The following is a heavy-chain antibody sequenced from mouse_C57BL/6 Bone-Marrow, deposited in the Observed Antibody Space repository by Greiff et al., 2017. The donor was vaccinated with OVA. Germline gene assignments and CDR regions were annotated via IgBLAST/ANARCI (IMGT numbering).Heavy chain of an antibody. CDR3: ARDGYGHV. D-gene: IGHD1-1*01. Sequence: EVQLVESGGGLVKPGGSLKLSCAASGFTFSSYAMSWVRQTPEKRLEWVATISDGGSYTYYPDNVKGRFTISRDNAKNNLYLQMSHLKSEDTAMYYCARDGYGHVWGTGTTVTVSS. J-gene: IGHJ1*03. V-gene: IGHV5-4*01. CDR2: ISDGGSYT. CDR1: GFTFSSYA.